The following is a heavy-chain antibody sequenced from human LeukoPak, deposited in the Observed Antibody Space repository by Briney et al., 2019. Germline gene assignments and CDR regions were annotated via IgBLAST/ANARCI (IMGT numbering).Heavy chain of an antibody. Sequence: SETLSLTCTVSGGSISSSSYYWGWIRQPPGKGLEWIGSIYYSGSTYYNPSLKSRVTISVDTSKNQFSLKLSSVTAADTAVYYCARWSGSYPNWFDPWGQGTLVTVSS. CDR2: IYYSGST. CDR1: GGSISSSSYY. CDR3: ARWSGSYPNWFDP. J-gene: IGHJ5*02. D-gene: IGHD1-26*01. V-gene: IGHV4-39*01.